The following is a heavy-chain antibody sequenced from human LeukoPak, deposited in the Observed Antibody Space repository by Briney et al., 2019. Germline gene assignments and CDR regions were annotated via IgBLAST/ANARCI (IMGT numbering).Heavy chain of an antibody. J-gene: IGHJ4*02. CDR2: IYTSGST. CDR1: GGSISSYY. Sequence: SETLSLTCTVSGGSISSYYWSWIRQPPGKGLEWIGYIYTSGSTNYNPSLKRRVTISVDTSKNQFSLKLSSVTAADTAVYYCARSYSSSWFFDYWGQGTLVTVSS. D-gene: IGHD6-13*01. V-gene: IGHV4-4*09. CDR3: ARSYSSSWFFDY.